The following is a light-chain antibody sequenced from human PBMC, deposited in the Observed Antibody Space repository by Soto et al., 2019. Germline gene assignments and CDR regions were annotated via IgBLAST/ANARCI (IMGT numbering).Light chain of an antibody. V-gene: IGLV1-40*01. J-gene: IGLJ1*01. CDR2: GSD. CDR1: VSNIGAGYG. CDR3: QSYDSNVSEV. Sequence: SVPGPQASVRGAPGQTLTISCTGSVSNIGAGYGVQWYHQLPGTAPILLIYGSDDRPSGVPDRFSASVSGTSASLAITGLQTEDEAVYYCQSYDSNVSEVSGPGTKVTVL.